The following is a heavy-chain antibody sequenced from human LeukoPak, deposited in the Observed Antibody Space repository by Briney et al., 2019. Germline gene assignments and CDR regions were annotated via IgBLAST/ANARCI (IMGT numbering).Heavy chain of an antibody. D-gene: IGHD1-26*01. CDR2: INPSGGST. J-gene: IGHJ4*02. CDR3: ASSVRSYLDVDY. CDR1: GYTFTSYY. Sequence: ASVKVSCKASGYTFTSYYMHWVRQAPGQGLEWMGIINPSGGSTSYAQKFQGRVTMTRDMSTSTVFMELSRLRSDDTAVYYCASSVRSYLDVDYWGQGTLVTVSS. V-gene: IGHV1-46*01.